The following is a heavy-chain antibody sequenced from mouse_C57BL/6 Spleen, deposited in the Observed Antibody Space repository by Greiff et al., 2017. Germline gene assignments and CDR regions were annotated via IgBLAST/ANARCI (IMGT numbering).Heavy chain of an antibody. CDR3: ASYSIFYSMDY. Sequence: VQLQQSDAELEKSGASAKISFKVSGYTFTDHTIHRMKQRPEQGLEWIGYTYPKDGCTKYDAKFKGKATLTADKSSSTAYTQLNILTSEDSAVYFCASYSIFYSMDYWGQGTSVTVSS. D-gene: IGHD2-10*02. J-gene: IGHJ4*01. V-gene: IGHV1-78*01. CDR2: TYPKDGCT. CDR1: GYTFTDHT.